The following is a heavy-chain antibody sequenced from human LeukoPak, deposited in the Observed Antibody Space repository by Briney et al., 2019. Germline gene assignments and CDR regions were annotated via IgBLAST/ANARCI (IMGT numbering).Heavy chain of an antibody. CDR2: IKEDETEK. D-gene: IGHD3-10*01. CDR3: AKRGVVIRGILVIGYHTEAYHYDH. Sequence: GGSLRLSCAASGFTFSSYAMSWVRQAPGKGLEWVASIKEDETEKYYVDSVKGRFTISRDNSLNTVYLQMNSLRAEDTAVYFCAKRGVVIRGILVIGYHTEAYHYDHWGQGTLVTVSS. J-gene: IGHJ4*02. V-gene: IGHV3-7*03. CDR1: GFTFSSYA.